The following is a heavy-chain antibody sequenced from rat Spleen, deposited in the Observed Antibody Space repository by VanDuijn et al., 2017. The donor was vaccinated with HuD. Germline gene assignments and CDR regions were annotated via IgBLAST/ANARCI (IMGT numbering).Heavy chain of an antibody. Sequence: EVQLVESGGGLVQPGRSLKLSCAASGFTFSNYYMAWVRQAPTKGLEWVAHISTGGGSTYYRDSVKGRFTISRDNAKSILYLQMESLRSEDTATYYCTTGAHYFDYWGQGVMVTVSS. V-gene: IGHV5-27*01. J-gene: IGHJ2*01. CDR3: TTGAHYFDY. CDR2: ISTGGGST. CDR1: GFTFSNYY.